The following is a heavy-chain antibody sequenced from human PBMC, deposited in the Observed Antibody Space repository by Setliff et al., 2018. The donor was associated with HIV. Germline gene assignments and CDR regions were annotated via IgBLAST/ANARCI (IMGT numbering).Heavy chain of an antibody. CDR3: ARGLSAAASGPDPFDF. D-gene: IGHD6-13*01. CDR1: GYTFENYG. CDR2: VNWNGDTI. J-gene: IGHJ3*01. V-gene: IGHV3-20*04. Sequence: PGGSLRLSCGGFGYTFENYGMSWFRQTPGKGLEWVSGVNWNGDTIYYADSVKGRFTISRDNAKNSVYLQMNSLRAEDTALYYCARGLSAAASGPDPFDFWGQGTMVTVS.